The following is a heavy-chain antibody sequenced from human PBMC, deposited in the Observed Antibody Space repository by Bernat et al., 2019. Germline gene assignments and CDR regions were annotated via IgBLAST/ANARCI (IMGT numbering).Heavy chain of an antibody. CDR2: IGTAGDT. CDR3: ARGTGTGPYYFDY. CDR1: GFTFSSYD. V-gene: IGHV3-13*04. J-gene: IGHJ4*02. Sequence: EVQLVESGGGLVQPGGSLRLSCAASGFTFSSYDMHWVRQATGKGLEWVSAIGTAGDTYYPGSVKGRFTISRENAKNSLYLQMNSLRAGDTAVYYCARGTGTGPYYFDYWGQGTLVTVSS. D-gene: IGHD1-1*01.